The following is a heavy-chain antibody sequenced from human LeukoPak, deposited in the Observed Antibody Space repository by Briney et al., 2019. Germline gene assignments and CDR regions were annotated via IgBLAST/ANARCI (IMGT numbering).Heavy chain of an antibody. D-gene: IGHD3-10*01. CDR3: ARVNKGPGSGYYGSGRGHFDY. J-gene: IGHJ4*02. CDR1: GYTFTGYY. V-gene: IGHV1-2*02. Sequence: ASVTVSCKASGYTFTGYYMHWVRQAPGQGLEWMGWINPNSGGTNYAQKFQGRVTMTRDTSISTAYMELSRLRSDDTAVYYCARVNKGPGSGYYGSGRGHFDYWGQGTLVTVSS. CDR2: INPNSGGT.